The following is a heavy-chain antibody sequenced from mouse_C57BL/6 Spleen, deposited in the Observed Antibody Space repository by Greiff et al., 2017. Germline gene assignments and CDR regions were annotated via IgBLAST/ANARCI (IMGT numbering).Heavy chain of an antibody. J-gene: IGHJ4*01. CDR3: ASSDGYYAMDY. CDR2: INPNNGGT. V-gene: IGHV1-18*01. CDR1: GYTFTDYN. D-gene: IGHD2-3*01. Sequence: DVKLVESGPELVKPGASVKIPCKASGYTFTDYNMDWVKQSHGKSLEWIGDINPNNGGTIYNQKFKGKATLTVDKSSSTAYMELRSLTSEDTAVYYCASSDGYYAMDYWGQGTSVTVSS.